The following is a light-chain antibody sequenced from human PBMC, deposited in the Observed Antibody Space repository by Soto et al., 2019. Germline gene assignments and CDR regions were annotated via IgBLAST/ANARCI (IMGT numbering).Light chain of an antibody. CDR2: DNT. Sequence: QSALTQAPSLSGAPGQSVTISCTGSGSNIGAGYTVHWYQQLPGTAPKLLIYDNTNRASGVPDRFTGSTSGTSASLAITGLQAADEADYFCQSYDNTLSGARVFGGGTQLTVL. J-gene: IGLJ3*02. CDR1: GSNIGAGYT. CDR3: QSYDNTLSGARV. V-gene: IGLV1-40*01.